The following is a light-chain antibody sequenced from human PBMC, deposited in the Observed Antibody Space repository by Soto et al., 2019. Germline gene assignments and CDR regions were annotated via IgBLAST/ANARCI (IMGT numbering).Light chain of an antibody. V-gene: IGLV2-8*01. Sequence: QSVLTQPPSASGSPGQSVTISCAGTSSDVGGYHYVSWYQQHPGKPPKLVIYEVSKRPSGVPDRFSGSKSGNTASLTVAGLQAEDEAEYYCSSYGGRDIFSVFGTGTKLTVL. CDR3: SSYGGRDIFSV. CDR1: SSDVGGYHY. J-gene: IGLJ1*01. CDR2: EVS.